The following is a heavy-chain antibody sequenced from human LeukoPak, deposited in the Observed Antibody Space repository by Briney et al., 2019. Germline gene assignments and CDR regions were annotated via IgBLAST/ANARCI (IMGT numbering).Heavy chain of an antibody. J-gene: IGHJ3*02. CDR2: IYYSGST. CDR3: ARLAARPTGAFDI. CDR1: GGSISSSSYY. Sequence: SETLSLTCTVSGGSISSSSYYWGWIRQPPGKGLEWIGSIYYSGSTYYNPSLKSRVTISVDTSKNQFSLKLSSVTAADTAVYYCARLAARPTGAFDIWGQGTVVTVSS. V-gene: IGHV4-39*01. D-gene: IGHD6-6*01.